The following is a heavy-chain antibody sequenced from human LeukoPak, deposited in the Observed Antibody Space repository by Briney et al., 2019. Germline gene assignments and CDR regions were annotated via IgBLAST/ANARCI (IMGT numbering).Heavy chain of an antibody. D-gene: IGHD3-22*01. Sequence: GGSLRLSCAASGFTFDDYAMPWVRQAPGKGLEWVSGISWNSGSIGYADSVKGRFTISRDNAKNSLYLQMNSLRAEDTALYYCAKAYSSGYYLNAFDIWGQGTMVTVSS. CDR3: AKAYSSGYYLNAFDI. J-gene: IGHJ3*02. CDR2: ISWNSGSI. V-gene: IGHV3-9*01. CDR1: GFTFDDYA.